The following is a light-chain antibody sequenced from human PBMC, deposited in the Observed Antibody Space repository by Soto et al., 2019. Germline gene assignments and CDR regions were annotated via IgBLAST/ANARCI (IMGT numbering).Light chain of an antibody. CDR3: HQATRCHPIP. Sequence: ETVMSQSLATLSVCPGERATLSCRASQSVSSNLAWYQQKPGQAPRLLIYGASTRATGIPARFSGSGSGTDFTLTISSLQPEDFATYYCHQATRCHPIPFDQGTRLEIK. J-gene: IGKJ5*01. V-gene: IGKV3-15*01. CDR2: GAS. CDR1: QSVSSN.